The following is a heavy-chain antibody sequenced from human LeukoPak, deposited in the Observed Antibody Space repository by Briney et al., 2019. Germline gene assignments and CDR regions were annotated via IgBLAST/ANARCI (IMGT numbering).Heavy chain of an antibody. Sequence: GGSLRLSCAASGFTFSSYAMHWVRQAPGKGLEWVAVISYDGSNKYYADSVKGRFTISRDNSKNTLYLQMNSLRAEDTAVYYCARNYYDSSGYSAGALDCWGQGTLVTVSS. CDR1: GFTFSSYA. CDR2: ISYDGSNK. J-gene: IGHJ4*02. CDR3: ARNYYDSSGYSAGALDC. D-gene: IGHD3-22*01. V-gene: IGHV3-30-3*01.